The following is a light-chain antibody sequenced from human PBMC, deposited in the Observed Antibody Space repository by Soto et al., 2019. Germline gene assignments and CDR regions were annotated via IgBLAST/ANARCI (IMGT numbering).Light chain of an antibody. CDR3: QQSYSTPWT. Sequence: DIQMTQSPSSLSASVGDRVTITCRASKSISSYLNWYQQKPGKAPKLLIYAASSLQSGVPSRFSGSGSGTDFTLTISSLQPDDFATYYCQQSYSTPWTFGQGTKVEIK. J-gene: IGKJ1*01. CDR2: AAS. V-gene: IGKV1-39*01. CDR1: KSISSY.